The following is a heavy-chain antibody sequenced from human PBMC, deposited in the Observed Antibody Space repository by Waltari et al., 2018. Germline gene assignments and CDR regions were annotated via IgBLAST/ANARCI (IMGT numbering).Heavy chain of an antibody. Sequence: EVQLLESGGGLVQPGGSLELSCAASGLPFSTYAMSWVRQAPGKGLEWVSAISGSGGSTYYADSVKGRFTISRDNSKNTLYLQMNSLRAEDTAVYYCAKHNGSGSYYYYYYGMDVWGQGTTVTVSS. CDR3: AKHNGSGSYYYYYYGMDV. CDR2: ISGSGGST. V-gene: IGHV3-23*01. J-gene: IGHJ6*02. D-gene: IGHD3-10*01. CDR1: GLPFSTYA.